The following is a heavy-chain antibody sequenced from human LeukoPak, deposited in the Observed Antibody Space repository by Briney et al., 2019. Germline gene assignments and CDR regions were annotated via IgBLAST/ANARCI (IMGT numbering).Heavy chain of an antibody. V-gene: IGHV4-39*05. D-gene: IGHD6-19*01. J-gene: IGHJ4*02. CDR3: ACQHSSGYY. Sequence: SQTPSLTCTVSGGSISSSSYYWGWIRQPPGKGLEWIGSIYYSGSTYYNPSLKSRVTISVDTSKDQFSLKLSSVAAADTAVYYCACQHSSGYYWGQGTLVTVSS. CDR1: GGSISSSSYY. CDR2: IYYSGST.